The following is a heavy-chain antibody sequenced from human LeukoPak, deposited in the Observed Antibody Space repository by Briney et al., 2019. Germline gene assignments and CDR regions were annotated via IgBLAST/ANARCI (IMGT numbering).Heavy chain of an antibody. CDR1: GYTFTGYY. CDR2: INPNSGGT. V-gene: IGHV1-2*02. Sequence: ASVKVSCKASGYTFTGYYMHWVRQAPGQGLEWMGWINPNSGGTNYAQKFQGRVTMTRDTSISTAYMELSRLRSDGTAVYYCARVPKYYDFWSGYLDYWGQGTLVTVYS. J-gene: IGHJ4*02. D-gene: IGHD3-3*01. CDR3: ARVPKYYDFWSGYLDY.